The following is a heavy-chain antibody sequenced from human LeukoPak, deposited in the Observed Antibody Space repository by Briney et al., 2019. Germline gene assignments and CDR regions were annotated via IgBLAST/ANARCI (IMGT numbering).Heavy chain of an antibody. D-gene: IGHD6-13*01. CDR3: ASMKYSSSWQNEEDAFDI. CDR1: GFTISSYS. CDR2: ISSSSSYI. Sequence: PGGSLRLSCAASGFTISSYSMNWVRQAPGKGLEWVSSISSSSSYIYYADSVKGRFTISRDNAKNSLYLQMNSLRAEDTAVYYCASMKYSSSWQNEEDAFDIWGQGTMVTVSS. J-gene: IGHJ3*02. V-gene: IGHV3-21*01.